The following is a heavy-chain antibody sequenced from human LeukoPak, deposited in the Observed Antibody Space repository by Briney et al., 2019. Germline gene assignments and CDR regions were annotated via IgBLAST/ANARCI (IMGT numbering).Heavy chain of an antibody. CDR3: ARLFHYDILTGYRSPDAFDI. D-gene: IGHD3-9*01. V-gene: IGHV5-51*01. J-gene: IGHJ3*02. Sequence: GGSLNISCKGSGYTFTTSWIGCVRQMPGKGLGWMGILYPGDSDTRYSPSFQAPVTISAHKSIPTACLQSSSLKASDTAMFFCARLFHYDILTGYRSPDAFDIWGQGTMVTVSS. CDR1: GYTFTTSW. CDR2: LYPGDSDT.